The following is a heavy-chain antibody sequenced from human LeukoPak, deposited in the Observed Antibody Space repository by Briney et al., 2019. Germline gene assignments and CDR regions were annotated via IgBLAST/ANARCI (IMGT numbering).Heavy chain of an antibody. CDR1: GFTFSSYG. CDR3: ARAPHYSNYGPYYYGMDV. V-gene: IGHV3-30*03. J-gene: IGHJ6*02. D-gene: IGHD4-11*01. CDR2: ISYDGSNK. Sequence: RSGGSLRLSCAASGFTFSSYGMHWVRQAPGKGLEWVAVISYDGSNKYYADSVKGRFTVSRDNSKNTLYLQMNSLRAEDTAVYYCARAPHYSNYGPYYYGMDVWGQGTTVTVSS.